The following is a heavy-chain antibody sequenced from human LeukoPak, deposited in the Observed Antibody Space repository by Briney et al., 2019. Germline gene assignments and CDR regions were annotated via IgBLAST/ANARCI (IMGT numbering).Heavy chain of an antibody. D-gene: IGHD3-22*01. V-gene: IGHV3-48*02. J-gene: IGHJ4*02. CDR2: ISGTSSTI. Sequence: KPGGSLRLSCAASGFTFSSYNMNWVRQAPGKGLEWVSYISGTSSTIYYADSVKGRFTISRDNAKNSLYLQMNSLRDEDTAVYYCARGAPYYDSSDYSYPELGFDYWGRGTLVTVSS. CDR1: GFTFSSYN. CDR3: ARGAPYYDSSDYSYPELGFDY.